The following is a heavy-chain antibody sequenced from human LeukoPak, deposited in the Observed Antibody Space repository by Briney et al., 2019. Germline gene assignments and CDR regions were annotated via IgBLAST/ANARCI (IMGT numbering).Heavy chain of an antibody. V-gene: IGHV3-48*03. D-gene: IGHD2-2*01. CDR3: ARDRWGYCSSTSCYVAGGVEAFDI. CDR1: GFTFSSYE. Sequence: GGSLRLSCAASGFTFSSYEMNWVRQAPGKGLEWVSYISSSGSTIYYADSVKGRFTISRDNAKNSLYLQMNSLRAEDTAVYYCARDRWGYCSSTSCYVAGGVEAFDIWGQGTMVTASS. J-gene: IGHJ3*02. CDR2: ISSSGSTI.